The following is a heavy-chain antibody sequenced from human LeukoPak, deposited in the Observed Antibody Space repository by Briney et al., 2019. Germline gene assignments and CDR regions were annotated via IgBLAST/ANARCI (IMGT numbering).Heavy chain of an antibody. CDR3: VRGGPYYDVSGPLDV. CDR2: ISGDGSVT. J-gene: IGHJ6*04. CDR1: GFTFDDYG. Sequence: GGSLRLSCAASGFTFDDYGMHWVRQVPGKGLEWVSVISGDGSVTYYADSMKGRFTISRDNSKNSLYLQVNSLRSEDTALYFCVRGGPYYDVSGPLDVWGKGTTVTVSS. V-gene: IGHV3-43*02. D-gene: IGHD3-22*01.